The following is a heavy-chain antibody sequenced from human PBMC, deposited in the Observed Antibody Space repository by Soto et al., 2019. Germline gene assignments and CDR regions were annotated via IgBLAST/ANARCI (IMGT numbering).Heavy chain of an antibody. V-gene: IGHV1-69*01. J-gene: IGHJ6*02. CDR2: IIPISDTT. Sequence: QVQLVQSGAEVKKPGSSVKVSCKASGGTFSSYAISWVRQAPGQGLEWKGGIIPISDTTNYAQKSQGRVTITADESTSTAYMELSSLRSEDTAVYYCARSQGSSTSLEIYYYYYYGMDVWGQGTTVTVSS. CDR1: GGTFSSYA. CDR3: ARSQGSSTSLEIYYYYYYGMDV. D-gene: IGHD2-2*01.